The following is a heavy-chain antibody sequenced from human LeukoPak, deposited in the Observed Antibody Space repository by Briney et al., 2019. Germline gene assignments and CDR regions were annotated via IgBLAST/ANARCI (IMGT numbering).Heavy chain of an antibody. V-gene: IGHV1-69*05. CDR3: AKAVPIYSNYGAFDY. CDR2: IIPIFGTA. Sequence: ASVKVSCKASGGTFSSYAISWVRQAPGQGLEWMGGIIPIFGTANYAQKFQGRVTITTDESTGTAYMELSSLRSEDTAIYYCAKAVPIYSNYGAFDYWGQGTLVTVSS. J-gene: IGHJ4*02. D-gene: IGHD4-11*01. CDR1: GGTFSSYA.